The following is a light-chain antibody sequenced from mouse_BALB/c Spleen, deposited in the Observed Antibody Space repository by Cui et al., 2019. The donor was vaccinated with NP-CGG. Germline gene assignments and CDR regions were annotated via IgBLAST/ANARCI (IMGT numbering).Light chain of an antibody. J-gene: IGLJ1*01. Sequence: QAVLTLESALTTSPGETVTLTCRSSTGAVTTSNYANWVQEKPDHLFTGLIGGTNNRVPGVPARFSGSLIGDKAALTITGAQTEDEAMYFCALWYSNHWVFGGGTKLTVL. V-gene: IGLV1*01. CDR1: TGAVTTSNY. CDR3: ALWYSNHWV. CDR2: GTN.